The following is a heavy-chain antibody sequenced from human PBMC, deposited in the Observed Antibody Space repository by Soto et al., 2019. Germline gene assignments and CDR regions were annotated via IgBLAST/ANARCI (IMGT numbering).Heavy chain of an antibody. D-gene: IGHD3-22*01. J-gene: IGHJ4*02. CDR1: GVTFSNVW. CDR2: VKTKSDGGAT. V-gene: IGHV3-15*07. CDR3: TTRVITTNDY. Sequence: PGGSLRLSCTVSGVTFSNVWMNWVRQAPGKGPEWVGRVKTKSDGGATDYIAPVKGRFTISRDDSRNMVFLQMDSLKAEDTALYYCTTRVITTNDYWGQGTLVTVSS.